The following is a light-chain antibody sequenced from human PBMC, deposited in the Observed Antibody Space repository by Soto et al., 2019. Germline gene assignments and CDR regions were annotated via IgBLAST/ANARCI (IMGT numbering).Light chain of an antibody. J-gene: IGKJ3*01. Sequence: EIVMTQSPDSLAVSLGERATINCKSSQSVLFSSNNKNYLAWYQQKPGQPPKLLTHWASTRESGVPDRFSGSGSGTDFTLTISSLQAEDVAVYYCQQYYSGPFTFGPGTKVEIK. CDR2: WAS. CDR1: QSVLFSSNNKNY. CDR3: QQYYSGPFT. V-gene: IGKV4-1*01.